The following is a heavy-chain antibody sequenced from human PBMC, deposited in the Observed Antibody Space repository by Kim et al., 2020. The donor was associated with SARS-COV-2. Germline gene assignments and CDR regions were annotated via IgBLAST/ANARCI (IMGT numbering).Heavy chain of an antibody. J-gene: IGHJ1*01. CDR1: GGSFSGYY. V-gene: IGHV4-34*01. CDR3: ARGLQVCRAVAGAESFQH. D-gene: IGHD6-19*01. Sequence: SETLSLTCAVYGGSFSGYYWSWIRQPPGKGLEWIGEINHSGSTNYNPSLKSRVTISVDTSKNQFSLKLSSVTTADTAVYYCARGLQVCRAVAGAESFQH. CDR2: INHSGST.